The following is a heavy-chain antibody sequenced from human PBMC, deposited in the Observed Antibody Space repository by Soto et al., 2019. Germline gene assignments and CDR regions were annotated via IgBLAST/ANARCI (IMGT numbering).Heavy chain of an antibody. CDR3: ARDKDYNYGMDV. V-gene: IGHV4-59*01. CDR1: GGSISGYY. J-gene: IGHJ6*02. CDR2: RHHSGST. Sequence: SETLSLTCSVSGGSISGYYWSWIRQPPGKGLEWVGYRHHSGSTNYNASIKSRVTISLDTSRNQFSLKLSSVTAADTAVYYCARDKDYNYGMDVWGQGTTVTVSS.